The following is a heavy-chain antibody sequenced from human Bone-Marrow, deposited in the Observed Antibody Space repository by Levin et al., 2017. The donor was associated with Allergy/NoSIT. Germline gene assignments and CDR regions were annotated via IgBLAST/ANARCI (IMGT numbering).Heavy chain of an antibody. CDR1: GFTFSHAW. Sequence: PGGSLRLSCVASGFTFSHAWMSWVRQGPGKGLEWVGRIKSKSDGETTDNAAPVKGRFTISRDDPKNTLYLQMNNLKTEDTAVYYCMTDLSVVKTAGHWGQGTRVTVSS. CDR2: IKSKSDGETT. D-gene: IGHD2-21*02. V-gene: IGHV3-15*01. CDR3: MTDLSVVKTAGH. J-gene: IGHJ4*02.